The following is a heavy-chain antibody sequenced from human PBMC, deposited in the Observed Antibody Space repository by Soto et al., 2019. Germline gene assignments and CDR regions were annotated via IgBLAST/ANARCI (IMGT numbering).Heavy chain of an antibody. CDR3: ARRSIAARPRWDYGMDV. J-gene: IGHJ6*02. CDR2: ISSSSSTI. V-gene: IGHV3-48*02. CDR1: GFTFSSYS. Sequence: GGSLRLSCAASGFTFSSYSMNWVRQALGKGLEWVSYISSSSSTIYYADSVKGRFTISRDNAKNSLYLQMNSLRDEDTAVYYCARRSIAARPRWDYGMDVWGQGTTVTVSS. D-gene: IGHD6-6*01.